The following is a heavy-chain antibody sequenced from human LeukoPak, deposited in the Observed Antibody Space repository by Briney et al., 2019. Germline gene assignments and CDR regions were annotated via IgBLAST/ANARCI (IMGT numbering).Heavy chain of an antibody. CDR2: ITGSGGST. CDR3: ARDLYDILTGSAGFDY. CDR1: GFTFSNYA. Sequence: GWSVTLSCAASGFTFSNYAMSWVRQAPGKGLEWVSVITGSGGSTFYADSVKGRFTISRDNSKNTLFLQMNSLRAEDTAVYYCARDLYDILTGSAGFDYWGQGTLVTVSS. D-gene: IGHD3-9*01. V-gene: IGHV3-23*01. J-gene: IGHJ4*02.